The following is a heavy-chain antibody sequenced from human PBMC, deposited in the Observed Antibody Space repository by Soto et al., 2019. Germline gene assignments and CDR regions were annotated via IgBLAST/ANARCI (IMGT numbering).Heavy chain of an antibody. D-gene: IGHD3-22*01. V-gene: IGHV1-18*01. CDR3: ARGTNYYESSGYQDY. J-gene: IGHJ4*02. CDR2: ISAYNGNT. CDR1: GYTFTSYG. Sequence: QVQLVQSGAEVKKPGASVKVSCKASGYTFTSYGISWVRQAPGQGLEWMGWISAYNGNTNYAQKLQGRVTMTTDTSMSTAYMELRSLTSEDTAVYYCARGTNYYESSGYQDYGGQGTLVTVS.